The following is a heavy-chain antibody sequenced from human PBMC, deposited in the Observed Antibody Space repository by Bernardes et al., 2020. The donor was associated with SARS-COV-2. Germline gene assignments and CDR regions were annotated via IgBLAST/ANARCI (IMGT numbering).Heavy chain of an antibody. Sequence: ASVKVSCKVSGYTLTEFSMHWVRQAPGQGLEWMGGFDPEDGETIYAQKFQGRVTMTEDTSTDTAYMELSSLRSEDTAVYYCATDDPAGAVFGVVIYALHIWGQGTMVTVSS. CDR2: FDPEDGET. J-gene: IGHJ3*02. V-gene: IGHV1-24*01. D-gene: IGHD3-3*01. CDR3: ATDDPAGAVFGVVIYALHI. CDR1: GYTLTEFS.